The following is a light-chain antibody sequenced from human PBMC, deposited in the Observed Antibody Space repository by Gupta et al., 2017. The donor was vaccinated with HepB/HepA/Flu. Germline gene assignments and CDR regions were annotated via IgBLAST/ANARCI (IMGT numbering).Light chain of an antibody. V-gene: IGKV1-5*03. Sequence: DIQMTQSPSTLSGSVGDRVTITCRASQNISNWLAWYQQKPGKAPNLLIYKASTLQSGVPSRFSGGGSGTEXTLTISXLQPDDFATYNCQQYSFYSGETFGXGTKVEI. J-gene: IGKJ1*01. CDR2: KAS. CDR1: QNISNW. CDR3: QQYSFYSGET.